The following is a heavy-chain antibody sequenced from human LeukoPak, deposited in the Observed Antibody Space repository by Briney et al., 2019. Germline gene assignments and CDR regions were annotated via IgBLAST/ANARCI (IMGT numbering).Heavy chain of an antibody. CDR2: ISGTTGTI. CDR1: GYTFSGYA. J-gene: IGHJ4*02. CDR3: ARVKGYFDSGNYFGFFDF. D-gene: IGHD3-10*01. V-gene: IGHV3-23*01. Sequence: GGSLRLSCEASGYTFSGYAMSWVRQAPGKGLEWVSTISGTTGTIYYADSVKGRFSISRDNSKNTLYLQMKCLRAEDTAEYHCARVKGYFDSGNYFGFFDFWGQGALVTVSS.